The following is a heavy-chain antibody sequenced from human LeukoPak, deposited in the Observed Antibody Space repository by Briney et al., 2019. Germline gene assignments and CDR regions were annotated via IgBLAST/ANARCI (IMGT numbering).Heavy chain of an antibody. Sequence: PGGSLRLSCAPSGFTFSSYSMNWVRQAPGKGLEWVSSISSSSSYIYYADSVKGRFTISRDNAKNSLYLQMNSLRAEDTAVYYCARVAGYYYGSGSYYRNDYWGQGTLVTVSS. V-gene: IGHV3-21*04. CDR1: GFTFSSYS. CDR2: ISSSSSYI. CDR3: ARVAGYYYGSGSYYRNDY. J-gene: IGHJ4*02. D-gene: IGHD3-10*01.